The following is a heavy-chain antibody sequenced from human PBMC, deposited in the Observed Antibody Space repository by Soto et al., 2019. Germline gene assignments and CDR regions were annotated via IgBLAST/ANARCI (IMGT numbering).Heavy chain of an antibody. J-gene: IGHJ6*02. D-gene: IGHD4-17*01. CDR1: GFTFSSYA. V-gene: IGHV3-30-3*01. CDR2: ISYDGSNK. Sequence: GGSLRLSCAASGFTFSSYAMHWVRQAPGKGLEWVAVISYDGSNKYYADSVKGRFTISRDNSKNTLYLQMNSLRAEDTAVYYCARANGDYPNYYYYGMDVWGQGTTVTVSS. CDR3: ARANGDYPNYYYYGMDV.